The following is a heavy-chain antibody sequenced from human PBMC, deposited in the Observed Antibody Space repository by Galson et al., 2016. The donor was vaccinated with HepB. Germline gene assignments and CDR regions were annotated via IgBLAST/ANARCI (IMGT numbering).Heavy chain of an antibody. CDR2: IWFDGSYK. CDR3: ARDVVGGAFDY. Sequence: SLRLSCAASGFIFSSYGMHWVRQAPGKGLEWVAVIWFDGSYKYYADSVKGRFTISRDNSNNALSLQMNSLRAEDTAVYYCARDVVGGAFDYWGQGTVVTVSS. V-gene: IGHV3-33*01. J-gene: IGHJ4*02. CDR1: GFIFSSYG. D-gene: IGHD2-15*01.